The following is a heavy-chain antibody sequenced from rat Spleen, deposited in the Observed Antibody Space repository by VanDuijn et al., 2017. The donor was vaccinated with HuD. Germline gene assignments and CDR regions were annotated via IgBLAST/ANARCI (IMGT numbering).Heavy chain of an antibody. D-gene: IGHD1-6*01. CDR3: TRLTFYGYGYYFDY. J-gene: IGHJ2*01. CDR2: ISSEGRDT. Sequence: EVQLVESGGGLVQPGGSMTLSCAASGFTFSDFYMAWVRQVPRKGLEWVASISSEGRDTYYGDSVKGRFTISRDNAKRSLYLQMNSLRAEDTATYYCTRLTFYGYGYYFDYWGQGVMVTVSS. V-gene: IGHV5-22*01. CDR1: GFTFSDFY.